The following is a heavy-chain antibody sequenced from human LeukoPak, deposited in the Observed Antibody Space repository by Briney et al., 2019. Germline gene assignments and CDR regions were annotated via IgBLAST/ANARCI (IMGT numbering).Heavy chain of an antibody. Sequence: KPSETLSLTCTVSGGSISSGGNYWSWIRQHPGKGLEWIGYIYYSGSTYYNPSLKSRVTISVDTSKNQFSLKLSSVTAADTAVYYCASGGYANNNFDYWGQGTLVIVSS. CDR1: GGSISSGGNY. V-gene: IGHV4-30-4*08. D-gene: IGHD5-12*01. CDR3: ASGGYANNNFDY. CDR2: IYYSGST. J-gene: IGHJ4*02.